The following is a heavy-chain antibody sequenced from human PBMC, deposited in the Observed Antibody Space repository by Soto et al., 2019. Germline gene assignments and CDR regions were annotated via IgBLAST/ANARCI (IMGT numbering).Heavy chain of an antibody. Sequence: QVQLQESGPGLVKPSGTLSLTCAVSGGSISSSNWWNWVRQPPGKGLEWIGEIYHSGSTKYNPSLKRRVTISVVKSKNQFSLRLSSVTAADTAVYYCARSSRFWGGWFDPWGQGTLVIVSS. CDR1: GGSISSSNW. CDR2: IYHSGST. J-gene: IGHJ5*02. CDR3: ARSSRFWGGWFDP. D-gene: IGHD3-16*01. V-gene: IGHV4-4*02.